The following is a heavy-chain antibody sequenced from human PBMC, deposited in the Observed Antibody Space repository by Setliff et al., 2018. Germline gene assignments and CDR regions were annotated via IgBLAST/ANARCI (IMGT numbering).Heavy chain of an antibody. CDR1: GFVFTNYA. V-gene: IGHV1-18*01. CDR2: ISPIYGYT. J-gene: IGHJ4*02. D-gene: IGHD6-19*01. Sequence: ASVKVSCKASGFVFTNYAITWVRQAPGQGLEWMGWISPIYGYTSYAQKFQDRVTITADTSTGTAYLELRSLTSDDTAVYYCVRSSAPQVVLAADFDFWGQGTPVTVSS. CDR3: VRSSAPQVVLAADFDF.